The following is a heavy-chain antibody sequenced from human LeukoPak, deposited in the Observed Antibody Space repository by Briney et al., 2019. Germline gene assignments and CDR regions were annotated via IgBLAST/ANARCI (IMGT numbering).Heavy chain of an antibody. CDR2: IYYSGST. D-gene: IGHD3-10*01. Sequence: SETLSLTCTVSGGSISSYYWSWIRQPPGKGLEWIGYIYYSGSTNYNPSLKSRVTISVDKSKNQFSLKLSSVTAADTAVYYCARGGVEYYYGSGSYFRFDYWGQGTLVTVSS. V-gene: IGHV4-59*12. CDR3: ARGGVEYYYGSGSYFRFDY. CDR1: GGSISSYY. J-gene: IGHJ4*02.